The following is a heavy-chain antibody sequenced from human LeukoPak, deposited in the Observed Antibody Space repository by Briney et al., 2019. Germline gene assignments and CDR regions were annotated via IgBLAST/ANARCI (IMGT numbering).Heavy chain of an antibody. Sequence: SETLSLTCTVPGGSISSYYWTWIRQPPGKGLEWIGYIYHSGATNYNPSLKSRVTISVDTSKNQFSLKLSSVTAAHTAIYYCARRVAVRPVYGFDIWGQGTMVTVSS. D-gene: IGHD6-6*01. V-gene: IGHV4-59*01. CDR2: IYHSGAT. CDR1: GGSISSYY. J-gene: IGHJ3*02. CDR3: ARRVAVRPVYGFDI.